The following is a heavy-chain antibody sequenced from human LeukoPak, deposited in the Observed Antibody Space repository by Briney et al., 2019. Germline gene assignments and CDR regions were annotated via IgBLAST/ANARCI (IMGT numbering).Heavy chain of an antibody. J-gene: IGHJ4*02. Sequence: ASVKVSCKASGYTFTGYYIHWVRQAPGQGLEWMGWINPNSGGTNYAQKFQGRVTMTRDTSISTAYMELSRLRSDDTAVYYCARGGYCSSTSCYVIDYWGQGTLVTVSS. V-gene: IGHV1-2*02. CDR3: ARGGYCSSTSCYVIDY. D-gene: IGHD2-2*01. CDR1: GYTFTGYY. CDR2: INPNSGGT.